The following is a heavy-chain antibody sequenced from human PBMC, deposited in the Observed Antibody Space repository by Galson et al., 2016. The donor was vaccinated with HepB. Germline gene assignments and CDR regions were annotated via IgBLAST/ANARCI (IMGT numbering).Heavy chain of an antibody. V-gene: IGHV3-30*04. CDR3: ARDQYVRGSGWYSASGC. CDR2: VLYDGSDK. Sequence: SLRLSCAASGFTFSSYKMHWVRQAPGKGLDWVAVVLYDGSDKYYADSVKGRFTISRDNSKNTLYPQMNSLRAEDTAVYYCARDQYVRGSGWYSASGCWGQGTLVTSSS. CDR1: GFTFSSYK. D-gene: IGHD6-13*01. J-gene: IGHJ4*02.